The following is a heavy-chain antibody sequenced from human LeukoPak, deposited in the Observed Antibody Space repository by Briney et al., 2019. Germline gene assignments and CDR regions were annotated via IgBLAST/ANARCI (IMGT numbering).Heavy chain of an antibody. Sequence: GGSLRLSCAASGFDFATSWMHWVRQAPGKGLVWVSRIRGDGTLTNYADSVKGRFTISRDNAKNSLYLQMNSLRAEDSAVYYCARDMRYDAFDIWGQGTMVTVSS. D-gene: IGHD2-8*01. CDR2: IRGDGTLT. CDR3: ARDMRYDAFDI. J-gene: IGHJ3*02. CDR1: GFDFATSW. V-gene: IGHV3-74*01.